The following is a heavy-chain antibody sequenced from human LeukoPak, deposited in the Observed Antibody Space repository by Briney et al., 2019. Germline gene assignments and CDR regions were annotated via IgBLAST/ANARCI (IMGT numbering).Heavy chain of an antibody. CDR3: ARGGYSGYDSHHWYFDL. J-gene: IGHJ2*01. V-gene: IGHV3-7*03. D-gene: IGHD5-12*01. CDR2: IKLDGSEK. Sequence: GGSLRLSCVASGFTFGKYWMSWVRQAPGKGLEWVANIKLDGSEKNYVDSVKGRFTISRDNTKNSLYLQMNSLRVEDTAVYYYARGGYSGYDSHHWYFDLWGRGTLVTVSS. CDR1: GFTFGKYW.